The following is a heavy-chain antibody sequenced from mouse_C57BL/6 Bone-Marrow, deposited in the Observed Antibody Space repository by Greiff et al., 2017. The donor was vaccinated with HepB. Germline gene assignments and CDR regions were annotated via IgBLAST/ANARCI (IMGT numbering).Heavy chain of an antibody. CDR3: ASFITTVVPVGFAY. CDR2: IYPGDGDT. V-gene: IGHV1-82*01. D-gene: IGHD1-1*01. CDR1: GYAFSSSW. Sequence: VKLMESGPELVKPGASVKISCKASGYAFSSSWMNWVKQRPGKGLEWIGRIYPGDGDTNYNGKFKGKATLTADKSSSTAYMQLSSLTSEDSAVYFCASFITTVVPVGFAYWGQGTLVTVSA. J-gene: IGHJ3*01.